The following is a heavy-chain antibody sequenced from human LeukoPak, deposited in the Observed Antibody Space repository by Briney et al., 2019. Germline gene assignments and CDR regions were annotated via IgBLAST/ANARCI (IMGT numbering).Heavy chain of an antibody. J-gene: IGHJ4*02. CDR1: GGSISSYY. Sequence: PSETLSLTCTVSGGSISSYYWSWIRQPPGKGLEWIGYIYYSGSTYYSPSLKSRVTISRDTSKNQFSLKLSSVTAADTAVYYCARGSLAGAYCGGDCFPLFDYWGQGTLVTVSS. D-gene: IGHD2-21*02. CDR2: IYYSGST. CDR3: ARGSLAGAYCGGDCFPLFDY. V-gene: IGHV4-59*12.